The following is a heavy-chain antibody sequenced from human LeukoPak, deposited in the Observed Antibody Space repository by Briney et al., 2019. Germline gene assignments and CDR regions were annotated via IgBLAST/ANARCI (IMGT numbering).Heavy chain of an antibody. Sequence: GGSLRLSCAASGFTFSSYEMNWVRQAPGKGLEWVSYISTSGDSLYYADSVKGRFTISRDNARNSLYLQMNSLRAEDTAVYYCASRTRRDGYNYFDYWGQGTLVTVSS. J-gene: IGHJ4*02. CDR1: GFTFSSYE. D-gene: IGHD5-24*01. CDR3: ASRTRRDGYNYFDY. CDR2: ISTSGDSL. V-gene: IGHV3-48*03.